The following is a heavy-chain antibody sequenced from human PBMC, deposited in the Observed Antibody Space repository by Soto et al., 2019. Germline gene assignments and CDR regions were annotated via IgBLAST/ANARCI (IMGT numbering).Heavy chain of an antibody. D-gene: IGHD1-26*01. CDR1: GSPFSNYG. CDR3: ATDRVVGSTSREKDFDS. Sequence: EVQLVESGGGLVKPGGSLRLSCAASGSPFSNYGMNWVRQAPGRGLEWVSSISSSSSYIYYADSVMGRFTVSRDNAKNSLYLQMNSLRAEDTAVYYCATDRVVGSTSREKDFDSWGQGTLVTVSS. V-gene: IGHV3-21*01. CDR2: ISSSSSYI. J-gene: IGHJ4*02.